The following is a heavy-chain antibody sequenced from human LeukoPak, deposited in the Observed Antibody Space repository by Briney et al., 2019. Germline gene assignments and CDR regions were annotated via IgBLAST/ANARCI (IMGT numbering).Heavy chain of an antibody. CDR2: INHSGST. CDR3: AREEGGAAGKGFDY. V-gene: IGHV4-59*12. CDR1: GGSISSYY. D-gene: IGHD6-13*01. J-gene: IGHJ4*02. Sequence: PSETLSLTCTVSGGSISSYYWSWIRQPPGKGLEWIGYINHSGSTYYKSSLKSRVTISVDRSKNHFSLNLSYVTAADTAVYYCAREEGGAAGKGFDYWGQGTPVTVSS.